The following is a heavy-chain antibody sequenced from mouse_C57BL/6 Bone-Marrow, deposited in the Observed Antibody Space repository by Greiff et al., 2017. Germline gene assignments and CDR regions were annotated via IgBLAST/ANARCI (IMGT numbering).Heavy chain of an antibody. Sequence: EVQLQQSGPELVKPGASVKISCKASGYSFTDYNMNWVKQSNGKSLEWIGVINPNYGTTSYNQQFKGKATLTVDQSSSTAYMQLNSLTSDDSAVYYGALYYYGSSYRWYFDVWGTGTTVTVSS. CDR2: INPNYGTT. D-gene: IGHD1-1*01. J-gene: IGHJ1*03. CDR1: GYSFTDYN. V-gene: IGHV1-39*01. CDR3: ALYYYGSSYRWYFDV.